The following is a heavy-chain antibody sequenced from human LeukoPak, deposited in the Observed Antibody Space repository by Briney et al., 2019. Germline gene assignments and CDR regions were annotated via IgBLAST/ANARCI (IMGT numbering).Heavy chain of an antibody. J-gene: IGHJ4*02. CDR3: AKNDYGDNFDY. CDR2: MSGTGNT. V-gene: IGHV3-23*01. CDR1: GFTFRSYA. Sequence: GGSLRLSCVGSGFTFRSYAMSWVRQAPGKGLEWVSAMSGTGNTFYADSVTGRFTISRDNSQNTMYLQMNSLRAEDTAVYYCAKNDYGDNFDYWGQGTLVTVSS. D-gene: IGHD4-17*01.